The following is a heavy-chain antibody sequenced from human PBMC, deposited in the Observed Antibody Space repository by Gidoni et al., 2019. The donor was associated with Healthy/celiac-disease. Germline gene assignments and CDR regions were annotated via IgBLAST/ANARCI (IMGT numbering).Heavy chain of an antibody. J-gene: IGHJ4*02. CDR1: GGSISSYY. Sequence: QLQLQESGPGLVKPSETLSLTCTVSGGSISSYYWSWIRQPPGKGLEWIGYIYYSGSTNYNPSLKSRVTISVDTSKNQFSLKLSSVTAADTAGYYCARHRFWSGYPPDYWGQGTLVTVSS. D-gene: IGHD3-3*01. CDR3: ARHRFWSGYPPDY. CDR2: IYYSGST. V-gene: IGHV4-59*08.